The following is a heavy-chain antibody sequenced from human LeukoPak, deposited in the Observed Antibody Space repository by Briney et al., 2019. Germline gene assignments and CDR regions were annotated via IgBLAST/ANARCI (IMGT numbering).Heavy chain of an antibody. CDR1: GFTFSSYG. CDR3: ARDNGYYDFWSGYGGNWFDP. V-gene: IGHV3-23*01. CDR2: ISGSGGST. D-gene: IGHD3-3*01. Sequence: PGGSLRLSCAASGFTFSSYGMSWVRQAPGKGLEWVSAISGSGGSTYYADSVKGRFTISRDNSKNTLYLQMNSLRAEDTAVYYCARDNGYYDFWSGYGGNWFDPWGQGTLVTVSS. J-gene: IGHJ5*02.